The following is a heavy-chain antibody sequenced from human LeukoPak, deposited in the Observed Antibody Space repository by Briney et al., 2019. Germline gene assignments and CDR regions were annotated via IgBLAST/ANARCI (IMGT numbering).Heavy chain of an antibody. V-gene: IGHV4-31*03. Sequence: SETLSLTCTVSGGSISSGGYYWSWIRQHPGKGLEWIGYIYYSGSTYYNPSLESRVTISVDTSKNQFSLKLSSVTAADTAVYYCARDSRGSYMDYWGQGTLVTVSS. CDR2: IYYSGST. CDR1: GGSISSGGYY. J-gene: IGHJ4*02. CDR3: ARDSRGSYMDY. D-gene: IGHD3-16*01.